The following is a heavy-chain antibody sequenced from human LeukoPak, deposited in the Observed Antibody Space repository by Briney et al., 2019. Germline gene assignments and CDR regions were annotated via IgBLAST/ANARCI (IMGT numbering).Heavy chain of an antibody. CDR3: ARVGPTFYFDY. CDR2: ISGYRGDT. CDR1: GYTFISYT. Sequence: ASVKVSCKTSGYTFISYTITWVRQVPGQGLEWMGWISGYRGDTKYAQKVQGRVTMATDTSTGTAYMALRSLTSDDTAVYYCARVGPTFYFDYWGQGTLVTVYS. D-gene: IGHD1-1*01. J-gene: IGHJ4*02. V-gene: IGHV1-18*01.